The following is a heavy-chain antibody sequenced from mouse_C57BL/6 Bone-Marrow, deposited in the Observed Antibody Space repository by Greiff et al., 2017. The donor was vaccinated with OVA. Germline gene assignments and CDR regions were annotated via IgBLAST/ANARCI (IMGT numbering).Heavy chain of an antibody. V-gene: IGHV1-81*01. CDR3: ARQPPTPQYYGSSYRAMDY. Sequence: QVQLQQSGAELARPGASVKLSCKASGYTFTSYGISWVKQRTGQGLEWIGEIYPRSGNTYYNEKFKGKATLTADKSSSTAYMELRSLTSEDSAVYFCARQPPTPQYYGSSYRAMDYWGQGTSVTVSS. J-gene: IGHJ4*01. CDR1: GYTFTSYG. D-gene: IGHD1-1*01. CDR2: IYPRSGNT.